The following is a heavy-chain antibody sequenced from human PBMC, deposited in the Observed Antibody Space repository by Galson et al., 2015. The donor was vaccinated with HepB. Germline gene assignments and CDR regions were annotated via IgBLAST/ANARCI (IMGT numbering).Heavy chain of an antibody. CDR1: GDSVSNNNAA. CDR3: AREEAGTYCFDN. CDR2: TYYRSMWYT. Sequence: AISGDSVSNNNAAWNWIRQSPSRGLEWLGRTYYRSMWYTDYAPSVKSRMTVNPYTSTNQFSLEVTSVTPDDTAVYFCAREEAGTYCFDNWGQGTLVTVSS. V-gene: IGHV6-1*01. D-gene: IGHD6-19*01. J-gene: IGHJ4*02.